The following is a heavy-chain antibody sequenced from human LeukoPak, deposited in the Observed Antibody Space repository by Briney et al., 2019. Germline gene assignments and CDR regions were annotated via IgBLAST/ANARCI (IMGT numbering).Heavy chain of an antibody. V-gene: IGHV4-30-2*01. CDR1: GGSISSGGYY. J-gene: IGHJ4*02. D-gene: IGHD4-17*01. Sequence: SQTLSLTCTVSGGSISSGGYYWSWIRQPPGKGLEWIGYIYHSGSTYYNPSLKSRVTISVDTSKSQVSLQLTSVTAADTVVYYCARGSVTPDAGYWGPGTLVTVSS. CDR3: ARGSVTPDAGY. CDR2: IYHSGST.